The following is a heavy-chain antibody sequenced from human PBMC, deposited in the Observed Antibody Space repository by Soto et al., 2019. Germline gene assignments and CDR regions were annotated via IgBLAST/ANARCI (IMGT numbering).Heavy chain of an antibody. CDR1: EFTVSSNY. CDR2: IYSAASK. D-gene: IGHD3-10*01. CDR3: ARGVAKPKLDY. V-gene: IGHV3-53*02. J-gene: IGHJ4*02. Sequence: EVQLVETGGGSIQPGGSLRLSCAASEFTVSSNYMSWVRQAPGEGLEWVSLIYSAASKSYADYMKGRFTISRDNFKYTVYLHMNSLRVEDRAVYYCARGVAKPKLDYWGQGTLGT.